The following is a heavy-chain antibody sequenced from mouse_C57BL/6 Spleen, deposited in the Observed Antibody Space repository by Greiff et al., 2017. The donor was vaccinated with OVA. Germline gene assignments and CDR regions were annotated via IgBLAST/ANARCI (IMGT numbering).Heavy chain of an antibody. Sequence: QVQLKESGAELARPGASVKLSCKASGYTFTSYGISWVKQRTGQGLEWIGEIYPRSGNTYYNEKFKGKATLTADKSSSTAYMELRSLTSEDSAVYFCAREGITTVVEWYFDVWGTGTTVTVSS. CDR1: GYTFTSYG. CDR2: IYPRSGNT. V-gene: IGHV1-81*01. D-gene: IGHD1-1*01. J-gene: IGHJ1*03. CDR3: AREGITTVVEWYFDV.